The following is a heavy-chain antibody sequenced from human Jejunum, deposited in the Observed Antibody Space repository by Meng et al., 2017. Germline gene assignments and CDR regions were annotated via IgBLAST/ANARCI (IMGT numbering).Heavy chain of an antibody. Sequence: EVQLVESGGGLVEPGGSLRLSCAASGFTLSSYSINWVRQAPGKGLEWVSSISSSSTYTFYADSVRGRFTTSRDNANNLLYLQMNSLRAEDTAVYYCARKSLVGSYSENCYFDLWGRGTLVTVSS. CDR2: ISSSSTYT. CDR3: ARKSLVGSYSENCYFDL. D-gene: IGHD2-21*01. CDR1: GFTLSSYS. V-gene: IGHV3-21*02. J-gene: IGHJ2*01.